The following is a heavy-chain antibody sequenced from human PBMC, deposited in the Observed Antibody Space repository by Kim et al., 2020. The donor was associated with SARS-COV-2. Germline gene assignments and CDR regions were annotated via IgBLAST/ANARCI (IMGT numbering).Heavy chain of an antibody. CDR3: ARDGVAATKYYYYYYGMDV. CDR1: GGTFSSYT. J-gene: IGHJ6*02. V-gene: IGHV1-69*04. CDR2: IIPILGIA. Sequence: SVKVSCKASGGTFSSYTISWVRQAPGQGLEWMGRIIPILGIANYAQKFQGRVTITADTSTSTAYMELSSLRSEDTAVYYCARDGVAATKYYYYYYGMDVWGQGTTVTGSS. D-gene: IGHD2-15*01.